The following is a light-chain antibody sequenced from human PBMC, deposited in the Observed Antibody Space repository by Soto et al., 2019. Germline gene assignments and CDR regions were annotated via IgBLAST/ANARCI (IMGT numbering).Light chain of an antibody. CDR3: QQSYTTPWT. CDR2: AAS. CDR1: QSISGY. Sequence: DIQMTQSPSSLSASVGDIVTITCRASQSISGYLNWYQQKPGRAPKLLINAASTLQSGVPSRFSGSGSGTDFTLTISSLQPEDFAAYFCQQSYTTPWTFGQGTKVDIK. V-gene: IGKV1-39*01. J-gene: IGKJ1*01.